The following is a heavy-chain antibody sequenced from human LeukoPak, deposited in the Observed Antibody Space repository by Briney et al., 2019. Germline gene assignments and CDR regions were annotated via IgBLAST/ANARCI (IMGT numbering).Heavy chain of an antibody. D-gene: IGHD2-2*01. J-gene: IGHJ4*02. V-gene: IGHV4-39*07. Sequence: TSEPLSLTCTVSGGSISSSIYYWGWIRQPPGKGLEWIGSIHHSGSTYYNPSLKSRVTISVDTSKNQFSLNLSSVTAADTAVYYCASFVVVPAADYYFDYWGQGTLVTVSS. CDR2: IHHSGST. CDR3: ASFVVVPAADYYFDY. CDR1: GGSISSSIYY.